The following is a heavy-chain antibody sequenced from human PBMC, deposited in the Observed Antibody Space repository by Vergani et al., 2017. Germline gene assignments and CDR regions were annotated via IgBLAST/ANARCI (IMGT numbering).Heavy chain of an antibody. D-gene: IGHD6-19*01. J-gene: IGHJ4*02. Sequence: QVQLQQWGAGLLKPSETLSLTCAVYGGSFSGYYWSWIRQPPGKGLEWIGEINHSGSTNYNPSLKSRVPISVDTSKNQFSLKLSSVTAADTAVYYCASNGGSGWYKRFDYWGQGTLVTVSS. CDR2: INHSGST. CDR3: ASNGGSGWYKRFDY. CDR1: GGSFSGYY. V-gene: IGHV4-34*01.